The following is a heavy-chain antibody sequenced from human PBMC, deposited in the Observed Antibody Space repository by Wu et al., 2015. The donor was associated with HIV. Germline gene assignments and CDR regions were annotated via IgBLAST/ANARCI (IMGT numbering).Heavy chain of an antibody. D-gene: IGHD3-9*01. CDR1: GYTFTDYY. CDR3: ARDWRFRGRFDDLYMDV. Sequence: VQLEQSGAQIQKSGASVTVSCKTSGYTFTDYYIHWVRQAPGQGLQWMGYINPDTGDTKYSQNFKGSVTMNRDTSLSTAYMVLTRPRLNDTAIYYCARDWRFRGRFDDLYMDVWGNGTTVVVSS. J-gene: IGHJ6*03. CDR2: INPDTGDT. V-gene: IGHV1-2*02.